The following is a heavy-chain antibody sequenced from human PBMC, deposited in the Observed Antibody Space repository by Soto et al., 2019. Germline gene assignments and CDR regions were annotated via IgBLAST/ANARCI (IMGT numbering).Heavy chain of an antibody. CDR1: GFTFNSYW. Sequence: GGSLRLSCAGSGFTFNSYWMHWVRQAPRKGLVWVSRINSDESITDYADSVKGRFTTSRDNAKNMLYLQMNSLRAEDTAVYYCARDFGPTIAARVPFDYWGQGILVTVSS. CDR2: INSDESIT. J-gene: IGHJ4*02. V-gene: IGHV3-74*01. D-gene: IGHD6-6*01. CDR3: ARDFGPTIAARVPFDY.